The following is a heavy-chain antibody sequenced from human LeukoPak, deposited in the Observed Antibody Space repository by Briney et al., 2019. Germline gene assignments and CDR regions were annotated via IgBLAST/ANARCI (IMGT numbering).Heavy chain of an antibody. CDR1: GGSISSYY. D-gene: IGHD1-1*01. Sequence: PETLSLTCTVSGGSISSYYWSWIRQPPGKGLEWIGHIHNSGNTNYNPSLKSRVTLSVDTSKNQFSLKLSSVTAADTAVYYCAREGTTGRNLNWFDSWGQGTLVTVSS. J-gene: IGHJ5*01. V-gene: IGHV4-59*01. CDR2: IHNSGNT. CDR3: AREGTTGRNLNWFDS.